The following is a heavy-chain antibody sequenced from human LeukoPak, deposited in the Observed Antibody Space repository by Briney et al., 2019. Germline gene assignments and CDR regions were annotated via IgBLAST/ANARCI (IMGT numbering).Heavy chain of an antibody. CDR1: GGSFSGYY. CDR2: INHSGGT. Sequence: SETLSLTCAVYGGSFSGYYWSWIRQPPGKGLEWIGEINHSGGTNYNPSLKSRVTISVDTSKNQFSLKLSSVTAADTAVYYCASLTGIAARMGVDYWGQGTLVTVSS. J-gene: IGHJ4*02. V-gene: IGHV4-34*01. CDR3: ASLTGIAARMGVDY. D-gene: IGHD6-6*01.